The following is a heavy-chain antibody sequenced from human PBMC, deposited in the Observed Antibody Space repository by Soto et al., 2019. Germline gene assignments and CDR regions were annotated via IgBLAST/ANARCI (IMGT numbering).Heavy chain of an antibody. D-gene: IGHD3-3*01. CDR3: ARTPKLRFSPNYYFDY. CDR2: IYYSGST. Sequence: SETLSLTCTVSGGSISSGGYYWSWIRQHPGKGLEWIGYIYYSGSTYYNPSLKSRVTISVDTSKNQFSLKLSSVTAADTAVYYCARTPKLRFSPNYYFDYWGQGTLVTVSS. V-gene: IGHV4-31*03. CDR1: GGSISSGGYY. J-gene: IGHJ4*02.